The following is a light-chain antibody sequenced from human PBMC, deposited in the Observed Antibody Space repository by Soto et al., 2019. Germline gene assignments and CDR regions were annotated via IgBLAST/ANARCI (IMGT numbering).Light chain of an antibody. CDR3: QQRSNRPLT. CDR1: QSVSRY. Sequence: EIVLRQSPATLSLSPGERATLSCRASQSVSRYLAWYQQKPGQAPRLLIYDASNRATGIPARFSGSGSGTDFTLTISSLQPEDFAVYYCQQRSNRPLTFGPGTKVDIK. V-gene: IGKV3-11*01. J-gene: IGKJ3*01. CDR2: DAS.